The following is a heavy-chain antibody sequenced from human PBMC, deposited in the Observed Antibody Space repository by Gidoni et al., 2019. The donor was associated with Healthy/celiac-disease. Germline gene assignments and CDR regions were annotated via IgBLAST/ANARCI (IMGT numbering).Heavy chain of an antibody. CDR3: TRSRGRWTANPDY. CDR2: IRSKAYGGTT. V-gene: IGHV3-49*05. CDR1: GFTIGDYA. J-gene: IGHJ4*02. D-gene: IGHD2-21*02. Sequence: EVQLVESGGGLVKPGRSLRLSCTASGFTIGDYAMSWFRQAPGKGLEWVGFIRSKAYGGTTDYAASVKGRFTISRDDSTSIAYLQMNSLKTEDTAVYYCTRSRGRWTANPDYWGQGTLVTVSS.